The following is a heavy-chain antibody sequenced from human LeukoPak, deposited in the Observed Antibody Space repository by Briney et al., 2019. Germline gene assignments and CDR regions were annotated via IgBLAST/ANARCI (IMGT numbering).Heavy chain of an antibody. D-gene: IGHD2-15*01. CDR1: GGSISGYY. Sequence: PSETLSLTCTVSGGSISGYYWSWIRQPPGKGLEYIGYIHYSGSTNYNPSLKSRVTISVDTSKNQFSLKLSSVTAADTAVYYCARHLSGYCSGGNCYYFDFWGQGTLVTVSS. J-gene: IGHJ4*02. V-gene: IGHV4-59*08. CDR3: ARHLSGYCSGGNCYYFDF. CDR2: IHYSGST.